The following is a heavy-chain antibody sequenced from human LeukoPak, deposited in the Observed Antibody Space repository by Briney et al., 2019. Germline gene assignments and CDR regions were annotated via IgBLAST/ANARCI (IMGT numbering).Heavy chain of an antibody. J-gene: IGHJ6*02. CDR1: GYTFTSYG. D-gene: IGHD3-10*01. CDR2: ISAYIGNT. Sequence: ASVKVSCKASGYTFTSYGISWVRQAPGQGLEWMGWISAYIGNTNYAQKFQGRVTMTTDTSTSTAYMELRSLRSDDTAVYYCARDWDEGDYYGSGSYVYYYGMDVGGQGTTVTVSS. CDR3: ARDWDEGDYYGSGSYVYYYGMDV. V-gene: IGHV1-18*01.